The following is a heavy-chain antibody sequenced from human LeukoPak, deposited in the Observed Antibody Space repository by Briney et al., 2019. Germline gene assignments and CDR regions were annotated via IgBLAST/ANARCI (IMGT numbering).Heavy chain of an antibody. Sequence: SETLSLTCAVYGGSFSGYYWSWIRQPPGKGLEWIGEINHSGSTNYNPSLKSRVTISVDTSKNQFSLKLSSVTAAGTAVYYCARDRPDYSNYLYYYYYYMDVWGKGTTVTVSS. CDR3: ARDRPDYSNYLYYYYYYMDV. D-gene: IGHD4-11*01. J-gene: IGHJ6*03. V-gene: IGHV4-34*01. CDR1: GGSFSGYY. CDR2: INHSGST.